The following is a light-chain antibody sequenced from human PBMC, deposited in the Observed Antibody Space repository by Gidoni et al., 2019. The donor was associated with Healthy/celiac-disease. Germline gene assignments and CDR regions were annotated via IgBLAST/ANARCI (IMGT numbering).Light chain of an antibody. V-gene: IGKV3-15*01. CDR3: QQYNNWPIX. Sequence: EIVMTQSPATLSVSPGERATLSCRASQSVSSNLAWYQQKPSQAPRLLIYGASTRATGIPARFSGSGSGTEFTLTISSLQSEDFAVYYCQQYNNWPIXLXGGTKVEIK. CDR2: GAS. J-gene: IGKJ4*01. CDR1: QSVSSN.